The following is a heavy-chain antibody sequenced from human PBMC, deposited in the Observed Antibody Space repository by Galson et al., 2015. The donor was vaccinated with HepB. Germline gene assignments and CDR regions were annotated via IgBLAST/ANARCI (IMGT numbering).Heavy chain of an antibody. J-gene: IGHJ5*02. V-gene: IGHV4-39*01. D-gene: IGHD6-19*01. CDR3: VRRDQWLLDP. Sequence: TVSGGSISTTDFYWGWTRQSPGKGLEWIGDIYYNGNTYYSPSLRSRVSMSVDTSKNQFSLRLTSVTAADTALYYCVRRDQWLLDPWGQGARVTVSS. CDR1: GGSISTTDFY. CDR2: IYYNGNT.